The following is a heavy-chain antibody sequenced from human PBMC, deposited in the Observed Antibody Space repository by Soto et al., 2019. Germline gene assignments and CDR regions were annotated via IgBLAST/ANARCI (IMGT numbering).Heavy chain of an antibody. Sequence: QVQLVQSGADVKKPGASVKVSCKASGYSFTDYYIHWVRQAPGQGLEWMGWINPNSGGTNFAPRFQGRVIMTRDTSIITAYMELSRLTSDDTAFYYCARGLGGLGYFDWLSGYWGQGTLVTVSS. CDR1: GYSFTDYY. J-gene: IGHJ4*02. CDR2: INPNSGGT. CDR3: ARGLGGLGYFDWLSGY. D-gene: IGHD3-9*01. V-gene: IGHV1-2*02.